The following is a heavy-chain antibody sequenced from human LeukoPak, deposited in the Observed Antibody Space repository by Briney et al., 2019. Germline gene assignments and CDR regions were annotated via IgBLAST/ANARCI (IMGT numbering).Heavy chain of an antibody. J-gene: IGHJ5*02. V-gene: IGHV1-8*03. CDR1: GYTFTSYD. CDR3: ARGQGYYDLWSGYYANWFDP. D-gene: IGHD3-3*01. CDR2: MNPNSGNT. Sequence: GASVKVSCKASGYTFTSYDINWVRQATGQGLEWMGWMNPNSGNTGYAQKFQGRVTITRNTSISTAYMELSSLRSEDTAVYYCARGQGYYDLWSGYYANWFDPWGQGTLVTVSS.